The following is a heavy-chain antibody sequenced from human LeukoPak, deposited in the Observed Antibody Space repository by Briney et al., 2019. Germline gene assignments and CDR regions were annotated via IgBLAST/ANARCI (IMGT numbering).Heavy chain of an antibody. CDR3: ATMVGPRFGTYYFDF. Sequence: GGSLRLSCVGSGFTFSDYALEWVRQPPGKGLEWVASITPKSDYIYYTPSVKGRFTISRDNARRSVYLQMNGLRADDTALYYRATMVGPRFGTYYFDFWGQGVQVTVSS. J-gene: IGHJ4*01. CDR2: ITPKSDYI. V-gene: IGHV3-21*01. CDR1: GFTFSDYA. D-gene: IGHD3-16*01.